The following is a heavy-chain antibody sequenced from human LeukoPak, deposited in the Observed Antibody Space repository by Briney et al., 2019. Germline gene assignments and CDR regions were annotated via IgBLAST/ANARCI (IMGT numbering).Heavy chain of an antibody. CDR2: ISSSGSTI. J-gene: IGHJ3*02. CDR1: GFTFSNYD. V-gene: IGHV3-48*03. CDR3: ARSDQNSMTGRLWGAFDI. Sequence: PGGSLRLSCAASGFTFSNYDMHWVRQAPGKGLEWVSYISSSGSTIYYADSVKGRFTISRDNAKNSLYLQMNSLRAEDTAVYYCARSDQNSMTGRLWGAFDIWGQGTMVTVSS. D-gene: IGHD3-16*01.